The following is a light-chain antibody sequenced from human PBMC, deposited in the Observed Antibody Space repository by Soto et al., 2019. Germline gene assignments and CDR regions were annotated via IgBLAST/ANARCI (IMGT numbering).Light chain of an antibody. J-gene: IGKJ1*01. V-gene: IGKV1-39*01. CDR2: AAS. CDR3: QQSYSTPPT. Sequence: DIQMTQSPSSLSASVGDRVTITCRASQSISSYLNWYQQKPGKAPKLLIYAASSLQSGVPSRFSGSGSGTDFTLTISSVQPEDIATYYCQQSYSTPPTFGQGTKVEIK. CDR1: QSISSY.